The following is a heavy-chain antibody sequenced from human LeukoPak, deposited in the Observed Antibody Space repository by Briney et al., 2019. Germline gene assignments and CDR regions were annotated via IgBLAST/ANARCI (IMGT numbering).Heavy chain of an antibody. CDR1: GGTFSSYA. J-gene: IGHJ3*02. D-gene: IGHD2-2*01. V-gene: IGHV1-69*13. CDR3: ARVVVPAALDAFDI. CDR2: IIPIFGTA. Sequence: GASVTVSCKASGGTFSSYAISWVRQAPGQGLEWMGGIIPIFGTANYAQKFQGRVTITADESTSTAYMELSSLRSEDTAVYYCARVVVPAALDAFDIWGQGTMVTVSS.